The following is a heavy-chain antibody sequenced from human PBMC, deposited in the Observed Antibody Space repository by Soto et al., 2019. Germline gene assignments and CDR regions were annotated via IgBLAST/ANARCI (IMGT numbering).Heavy chain of an antibody. CDR2: IYPGDSDT. D-gene: IGHD2-15*01. CDR1: GYTFASYW. V-gene: IGHV5-51*01. J-gene: IGHJ4*02. CDR3: ARVQRFCSGGTCYVRFLDY. Sequence: GESLKISCKGSGYTFASYWIGWVRQKPGKGLQWMGIIYPGDSDTRYSPSFQGLVTISADKSINTASLQWSSLEASDTAMYYCARVQRFCSGGTCYVRFLDYWGQGTLVTVSS.